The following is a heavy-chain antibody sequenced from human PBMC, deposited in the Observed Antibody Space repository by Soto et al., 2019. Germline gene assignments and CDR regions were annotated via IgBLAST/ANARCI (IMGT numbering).Heavy chain of an antibody. J-gene: IGHJ1*01. V-gene: IGHV3-9*01. CDR3: VKDESINWYSGHFRH. CDR2: INWNSGSI. D-gene: IGHD6-13*01. Sequence: EVQLVESGGGLVQPGRSLRLSCAASGFTFDDYAMLWVRQVPGKGLEWVSGINWNSGSIGYGDSVKGRFAISRDNAKNFLHLQMNSLSAEDTAFYYCVKDESINWYSGHFRHWGQGTLVTVSS. CDR1: GFTFDDYA.